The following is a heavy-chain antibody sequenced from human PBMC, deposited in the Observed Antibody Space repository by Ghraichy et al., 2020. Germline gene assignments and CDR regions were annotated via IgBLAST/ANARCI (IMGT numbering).Heavy chain of an antibody. J-gene: IGHJ4*02. CDR1: GFTFSSYG. CDR3: ARDLFSVYAFLDY. Sequence: GGSLRLSCAASGFTFSSYGMHWVRQAPGRGLEWVAVIWYDGSNKYYADSVKGRFTISRDNSKNTLYLQMNSLRAEDTAVYYCARDLFSVYAFLDYWGQGTLVTVSS. V-gene: IGHV3-33*01. CDR2: IWYDGSNK. D-gene: IGHD2-8*01.